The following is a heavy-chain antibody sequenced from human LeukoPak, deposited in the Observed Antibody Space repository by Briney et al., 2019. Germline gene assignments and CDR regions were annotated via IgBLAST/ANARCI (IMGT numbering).Heavy chain of an antibody. CDR2: IYYSGST. CDR1: GGSISSYY. J-gene: IGHJ5*02. D-gene: IGHD3-22*01. Sequence: PSETLSLTCTVSGGSISSYYWSWIRQPPGRGLEWIGYIYYSGSTNYNPSLKTRVTISVDMSKNQFSLTLSSVTAADTAVYYCARVYYYDSSGYYEGFDPWGQGTLVTVSS. CDR3: ARVYYYDSSGYYEGFDP. V-gene: IGHV4-59*01.